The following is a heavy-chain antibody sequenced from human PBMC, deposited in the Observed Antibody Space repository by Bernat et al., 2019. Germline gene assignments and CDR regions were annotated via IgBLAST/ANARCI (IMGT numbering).Heavy chain of an antibody. Sequence: EVQLLESGGGLVQPGGSLRLSCAASGFTFSSYAMSWVRQAPGKGLEWVSAISGSGGSTYYADSVKGRFTISRDNSKNTLYLQMNSLRAEDTAVCYCAKETHIVVVTAIPYYFDYWGQGTLVTVSS. D-gene: IGHD2-21*02. CDR2: ISGSGGST. J-gene: IGHJ4*02. V-gene: IGHV3-23*01. CDR1: GFTFSSYA. CDR3: AKETHIVVVTAIPYYFDY.